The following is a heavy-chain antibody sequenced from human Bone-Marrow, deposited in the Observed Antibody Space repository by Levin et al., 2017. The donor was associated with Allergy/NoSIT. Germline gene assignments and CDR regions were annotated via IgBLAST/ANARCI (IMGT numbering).Heavy chain of an antibody. D-gene: IGHD4/OR15-4a*01. CDR1: GFTFKNYG. CDR2: ISYDGSDK. CDR3: AKDVLNMVGTRSRDY. J-gene: IGHJ4*02. V-gene: IGHV3-30*18. Sequence: GESLKISCAASGFTFKNYGMYWVRQAPGKGLEWLALISYDGSDKYYIDSVKGRFSISRDNSKNMLYLQIQSLRVEDTAIYYCAKDVLNMVGTRSRDYWGQGNLVTVSS.